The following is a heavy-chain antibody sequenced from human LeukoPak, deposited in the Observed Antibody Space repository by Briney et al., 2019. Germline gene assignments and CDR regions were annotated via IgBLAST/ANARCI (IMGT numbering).Heavy chain of an antibody. J-gene: IGHJ4*02. D-gene: IGHD2-15*01. CDR1: GFTFSLYW. CDR2: IWYDGSNK. V-gene: IGHV3-33*08. CDR3: AREVGAAAFDY. Sequence: PGGSLRLSCAASGFTFSLYWMNWVRRAPGKGLEWVAVIWYDGSNKYYADSVKGRFTISRDNSKNTLYLQMNSLRAEDTAVYYCAREVGAAAFDYWGQGTLVTVSS.